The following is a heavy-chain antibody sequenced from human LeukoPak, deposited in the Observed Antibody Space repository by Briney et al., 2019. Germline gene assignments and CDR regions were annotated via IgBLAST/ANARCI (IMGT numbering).Heavy chain of an antibody. D-gene: IGHD2-2*01. J-gene: IGHJ6*02. V-gene: IGHV4-31*11. CDR1: SGSFNGYY. CDR2: IYYSGST. Sequence: SEALSLTCAVYSGSFNGYYWSWIRQHPGKGLKWIGYIYYSGSTYYNPSLKSRVTISVDTSKNQFSLKLSSVTAADTAVYYCAREVVVPAAIRYYYYGMDVWGQGTTVTVSS. CDR3: AREVVVPAAIRYYYYGMDV.